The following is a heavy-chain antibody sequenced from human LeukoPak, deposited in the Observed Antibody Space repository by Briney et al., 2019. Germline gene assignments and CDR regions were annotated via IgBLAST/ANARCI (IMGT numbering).Heavy chain of an antibody. CDR3: ARDAPWYESGGYNLPLGY. CDR1: GGTFSSYA. J-gene: IGHJ4*02. Sequence: ASVKVSCKASGGTFSSYAISWVRQAPGQGLEWMGWISTYNGSTNYAQNLQGRITMTTDTPTSTAYMELRSLRFDDTAEYYCARDAPWYESGGYNLPLGYWGQGTLVTVSS. V-gene: IGHV1-18*01. D-gene: IGHD1-14*01. CDR2: ISTYNGST.